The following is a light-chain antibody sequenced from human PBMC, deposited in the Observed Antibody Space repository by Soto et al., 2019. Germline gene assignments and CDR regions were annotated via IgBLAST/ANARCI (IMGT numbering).Light chain of an antibody. V-gene: IGKV1-39*01. CDR3: QHGYVAPYN. J-gene: IGKJ2*01. CDR1: QDINVY. CDR2: SAS. Sequence: DIQMTQSPSSVSASVGDTVTITCRASQDINVYLNWYQQKPGEVPKLLTYSASSLHSGVPSRFTGSGSETDFTLTIRSLQPEDFATYYCQHGYVAPYNFGQGTKV.